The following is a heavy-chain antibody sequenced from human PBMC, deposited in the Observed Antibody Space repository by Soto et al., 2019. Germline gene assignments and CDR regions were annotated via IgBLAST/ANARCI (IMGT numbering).Heavy chain of an antibody. D-gene: IGHD2-2*01. CDR3: AREDNRTSWAFDC. CDR2: IYSGGST. Sequence: EVQLVETGGGLMQPGGSLRLSCAASGFTVSSNSMSWVRQAPGKGLEWVSVIYSGGSTYYADSVRGRFTISRDNSKNTLSLQMNNLRAEDTAMYYCAREDNRTSWAFDCWGQGTLVTVSS. J-gene: IGHJ4*02. CDR1: GFTVSSNS. V-gene: IGHV3-53*02.